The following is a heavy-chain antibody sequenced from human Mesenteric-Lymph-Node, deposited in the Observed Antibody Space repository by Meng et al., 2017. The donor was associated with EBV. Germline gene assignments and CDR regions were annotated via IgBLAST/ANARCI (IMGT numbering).Heavy chain of an antibody. CDR3: ARGGYYYDSSGQLDY. V-gene: IGHV4-34*01. CDR1: CGYFSGYY. D-gene: IGHD3-22*01. J-gene: IGHJ4*02. Sequence: WGAGLLKRSETVSLNCAVYCGYFSGYYWSWIRQHPGTGLEWVGEINYFGSTNYNPSIESRVTISVDTSKNQFSLKLSSVTAADTAVYYCARGGYYYDSSGQLDYWGQGTLVTVSS. CDR2: INYFGST.